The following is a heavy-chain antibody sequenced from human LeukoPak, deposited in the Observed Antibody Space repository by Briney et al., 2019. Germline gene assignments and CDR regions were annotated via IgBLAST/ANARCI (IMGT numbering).Heavy chain of an antibody. CDR2: MYYSGTT. J-gene: IGHJ4*02. CDR1: GGSISSYY. Sequence: SETLSLTCTVSGGSISSYYWSWIRQPPGKGLEWIGYMYYSGTTNYSPSLKSRVTMSVDTSKNQFSLKLSSVTAADTAVYYCARGPDYYDSSGTLWGQGTLVTVSS. CDR3: ARGPDYYDSSGTL. D-gene: IGHD3-22*01. V-gene: IGHV4-59*12.